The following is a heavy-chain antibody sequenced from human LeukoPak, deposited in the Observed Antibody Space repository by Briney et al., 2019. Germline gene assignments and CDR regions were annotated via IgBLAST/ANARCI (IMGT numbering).Heavy chain of an antibody. J-gene: IGHJ4*02. CDR1: GYTFTAYY. Sequence: ASVTVSCKASGYTFTAYYIHWVREAPGQALEWMGIINPSGGSTTYAQNLQGRVTMTRDTSTSAVYMELSSLRSEDTAVYYCARGGSLAVAPHLYYFDYWGQGTLVTVSS. D-gene: IGHD6-19*01. CDR2: INPSGGST. V-gene: IGHV1-46*01. CDR3: ARGGSLAVAPHLYYFDY.